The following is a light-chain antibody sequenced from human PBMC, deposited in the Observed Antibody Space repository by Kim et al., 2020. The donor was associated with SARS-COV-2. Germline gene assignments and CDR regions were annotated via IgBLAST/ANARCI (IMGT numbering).Light chain of an antibody. CDR2: DNN. CDR1: SNIENNY. V-gene: IGLV1-51*01. J-gene: IGLJ3*02. CDR3: ATWDSNLNAGRV. Sequence: QSVLTQPPSVSAAPGQKVTISCSGRSNIENNYVSWYQHFPGTAPKLLIYDNNKRPSGIPDRFYASKSSTSATLGITGLQTGDEADYYCATWDSNLNAGRVFGGGTQLTVL.